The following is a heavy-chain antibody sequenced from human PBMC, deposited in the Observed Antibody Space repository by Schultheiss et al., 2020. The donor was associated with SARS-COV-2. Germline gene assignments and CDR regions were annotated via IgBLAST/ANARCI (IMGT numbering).Heavy chain of an antibody. CDR3: ARDPQVRWQAGYFDY. CDR1: GFTFSTSL. J-gene: IGHJ4*02. CDR2: MSFDGFSK. V-gene: IGHV3-30*03. Sequence: GGSLRLSCVASGFTFSTSLMHWVRQAPGKGLEWVAAMSFDGFSKYYVDSVKDRFIISRDSSRSTVDLQMDSLRAEDTAVYYCARDPQVRWQAGYFDYWGQGTLVTVSS. D-gene: IGHD4-23*01.